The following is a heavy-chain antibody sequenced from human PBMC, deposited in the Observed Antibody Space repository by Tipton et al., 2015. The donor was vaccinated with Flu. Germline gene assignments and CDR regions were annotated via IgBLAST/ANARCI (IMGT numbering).Heavy chain of an antibody. CDR1: GGTFSSYA. Sequence: QSGPEVKKPGSSVKVSCKASGGTFSSYAISWVRQAPGQGLEWMGGIIPIFGTANYAQKFQGRVTMTRNTSISTAYMELSSLRSEDTAVYYCAAFGELSTDYWGQGTLVTVSS. V-gene: IGHV1-69*05. J-gene: IGHJ4*02. CDR2: IIPIFGTA. D-gene: IGHD3-10*01. CDR3: AAFGELSTDY.